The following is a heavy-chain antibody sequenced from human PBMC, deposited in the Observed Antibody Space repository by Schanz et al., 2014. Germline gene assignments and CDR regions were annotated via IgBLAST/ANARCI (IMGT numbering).Heavy chain of an antibody. D-gene: IGHD5-12*01. CDR1: GFIFSYYT. Sequence: QVELVESGGGVVQPGRSLRLSCAASGFIFSYYTIHWVRQAPGKGLEWVAVISDDGSRRHYADFVTGRFIISRDSSKNPLFLQMNSLRADDTAVYFCARDEGRDGYNLAFDVWGQGTLVTVSS. CDR3: ARDEGRDGYNLAFDV. CDR2: ISDDGSRR. J-gene: IGHJ3*01. V-gene: IGHV3-30*14.